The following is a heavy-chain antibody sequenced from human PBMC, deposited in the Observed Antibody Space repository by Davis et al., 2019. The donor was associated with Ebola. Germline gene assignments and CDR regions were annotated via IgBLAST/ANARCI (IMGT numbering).Heavy chain of an antibody. V-gene: IGHV3-30*18. Sequence: GESLKISCAASGFTFSTYGMHWVRQAPGKGLEWVAVISDDGNRKYYGDSVKGRFTISRDNSKNTLYLQASSLRAEDTAVYYCAKDPLRLGELVLDYWGQGTLVTVSS. CDR3: AKDPLRLGELVLDY. CDR1: GFTFSTYG. J-gene: IGHJ4*02. CDR2: ISDDGNRK. D-gene: IGHD3-16*01.